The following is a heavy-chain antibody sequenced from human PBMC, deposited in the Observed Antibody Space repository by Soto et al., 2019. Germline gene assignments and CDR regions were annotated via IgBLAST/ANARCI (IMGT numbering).Heavy chain of an antibody. J-gene: IGHJ5*02. CDR1: GGSISSGDYY. D-gene: IGHD3-9*01. Sequence: QVQLQESGPGLVKPSQTLSLTCTVSGGSISSGDYYWSWIRQPPGKGLEWIGYIYYSGSTYYNPSLKRRVTISVDTSKNQYSLKLSSVTAADKAVYYCARSSRYFGAGDCWFDPWGQGTLVTGSS. CDR3: ARSSRYFGAGDCWFDP. V-gene: IGHV4-30-4*01. CDR2: IYYSGST.